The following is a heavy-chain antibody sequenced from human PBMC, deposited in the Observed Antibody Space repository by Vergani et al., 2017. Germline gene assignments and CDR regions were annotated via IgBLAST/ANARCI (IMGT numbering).Heavy chain of an antibody. CDR3: ARCRLNDGIHFAVDI. J-gene: IGHJ3*02. CDR1: GGTFRSYT. D-gene: IGHD1-26*01. Sequence: QVQLAQSGAEVKKPGSSVKVSCKASGGTFRSYTISWVRQAPGQGLEWMGRIIPILGIANYAQKFQGRVTITADKSTSTDYMELSSLRSEDTAVYYWARCRLNDGIHFAVDIWYQATMDTFS. V-gene: IGHV1-69*02. CDR2: IIPILGIA.